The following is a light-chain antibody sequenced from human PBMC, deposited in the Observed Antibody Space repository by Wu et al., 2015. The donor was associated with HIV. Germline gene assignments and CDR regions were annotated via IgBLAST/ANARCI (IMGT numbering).Light chain of an antibody. CDR2: GAS. CDR3: QQRANWPLT. Sequence: EIVMTQSPATLSVSPGERATLSCRASQSVNSKLAWYQQRPGQAPRLLISGASNRATGIPARFSGGGSGTDFTLTISSLEPEDFAVYYCQQRANWPLTFGGGTKVEIK. J-gene: IGKJ4*01. V-gene: IGKV3-11*01. CDR1: QSVNSK.